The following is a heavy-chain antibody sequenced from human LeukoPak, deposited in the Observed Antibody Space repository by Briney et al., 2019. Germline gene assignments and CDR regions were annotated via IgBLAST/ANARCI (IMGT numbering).Heavy chain of an antibody. CDR2: IYYSGNT. CDR1: GGSISSSSYY. D-gene: IGHD6-13*01. J-gene: IGHJ3*02. CDR3: ARVSSNNWYNERGAFDI. Sequence: SETLSLTCTVSGGSISSSSYYWGWIRQPPGKGLEWIGSIYYSGNTYYNPSLKSRVTISVDTSKNQFSLKLSSVTAADTAVYYCARVSSNNWYNERGAFDIWGQGTMVTVSS. V-gene: IGHV4-39*07.